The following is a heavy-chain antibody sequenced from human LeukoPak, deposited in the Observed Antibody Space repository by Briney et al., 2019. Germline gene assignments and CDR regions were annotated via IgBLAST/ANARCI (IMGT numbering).Heavy chain of an antibody. Sequence: GASVKVSCKASGYTFTSYYMHWVRQAPGQGLEWMGIINPSGGGTSYAQKFQGRVTMTRDMSTSAVYMELSSLRSEDTAVYYCARGYGSGSPLDYWGQRTLVTVSS. CDR3: ARGYGSGSPLDY. CDR1: GYTFTSYY. CDR2: INPSGGGT. V-gene: IGHV1-46*01. J-gene: IGHJ4*02. D-gene: IGHD3-10*01.